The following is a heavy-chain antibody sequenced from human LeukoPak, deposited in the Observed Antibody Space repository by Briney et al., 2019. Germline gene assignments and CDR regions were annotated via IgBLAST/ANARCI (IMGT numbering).Heavy chain of an antibody. CDR3: ARDREAGDAFDI. V-gene: IGHV3-48*03. CDR1: GFSFSSYE. CDR2: ISSDGRVE. D-gene: IGHD6-19*01. Sequence: GGSLRLSCAASGFSFSSYEMNWGRQAPGKGLEWVSHISSDGRVETYVDSVRGRFTMSRDNAKNFLFLQMSGLRAEDTAVYYCARDREAGDAFDIWGQGTMVTVSS. J-gene: IGHJ3*02.